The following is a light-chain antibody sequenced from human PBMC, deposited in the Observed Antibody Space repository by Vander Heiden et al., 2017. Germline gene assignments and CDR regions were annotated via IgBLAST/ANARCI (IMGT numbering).Light chain of an antibody. Sequence: IQTTQSPSSLSASVGARVAITCRASQSISSYLNWDQQKPGKAPKLLIYAASSLQSGVASRFSGSGSGTDFTLTISSLQPGDFATYYCQQSYSTPTFGQGTKVEIK. J-gene: IGKJ1*01. V-gene: IGKV1-39*01. CDR3: QQSYSTPT. CDR1: QSISSY. CDR2: AAS.